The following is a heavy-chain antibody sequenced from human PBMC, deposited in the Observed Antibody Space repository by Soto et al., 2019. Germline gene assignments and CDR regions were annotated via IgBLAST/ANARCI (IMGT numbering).Heavy chain of an antibody. V-gene: IGHV3-33*01. CDR1: GFTFSSYG. CDR2: IWYDGSNK. Sequence: HPGGSLRLSCAASGFTFSSYGMHWVRQAPGKGLEWVAVIWYDGSNKYYADSVKGRFTISRDNSKNTLYLQMNSLRAEDTAVYYCARDDDENLIAAAGIFDYWGQGTLVTVSS. CDR3: ARDDDENLIAAAGIFDY. J-gene: IGHJ4*02. D-gene: IGHD6-13*01.